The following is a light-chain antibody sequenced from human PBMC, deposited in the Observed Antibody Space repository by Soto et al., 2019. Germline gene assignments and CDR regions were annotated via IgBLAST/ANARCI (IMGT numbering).Light chain of an antibody. CDR2: DAS. CDR3: QQRSNWPPTLT. Sequence: EIVLTQSPATLSLSPGERDTLSCRASQSVSSYLAWYQQRPGQAPRLLIYDASNRATGIPARFSGSGSGTDFTLTISSLEPEDFAVYYCQQRSNWPPTLTFGGGTKGEIK. V-gene: IGKV3-11*01. J-gene: IGKJ4*01. CDR1: QSVSSY.